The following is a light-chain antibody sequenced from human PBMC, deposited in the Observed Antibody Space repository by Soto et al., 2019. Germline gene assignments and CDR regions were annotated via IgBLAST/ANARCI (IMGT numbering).Light chain of an antibody. Sequence: DIQMTQSPSTLSGSVGDRVTITCRASQTISSWLAWYQQKPGKAPKLLIYKASTLKSGVPSRFSGSGSGTEFTLTISSLQPDEFATYYCQHYKSYSEAFGKGTKVELK. J-gene: IGKJ1*01. CDR3: QHYKSYSEA. CDR2: KAS. V-gene: IGKV1-5*03. CDR1: QTISSW.